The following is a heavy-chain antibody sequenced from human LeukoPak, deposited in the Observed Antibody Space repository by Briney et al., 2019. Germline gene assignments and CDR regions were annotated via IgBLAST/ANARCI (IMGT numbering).Heavy chain of an antibody. CDR2: ISGSGGST. J-gene: IGHJ3*02. CDR1: GFTFSSYG. V-gene: IGHV3-23*01. Sequence: GGTLRLSCAASGFTFSSYGMSWVRQAPGKGLEWVSAISGSGGSTYYADSVKGRFTISRDNAKNSLYLQMNSLRAEDTAVYYCAVLGNDAFDIWGQGTMVTVSS. CDR3: AVLGNDAFDI. D-gene: IGHD1-26*01.